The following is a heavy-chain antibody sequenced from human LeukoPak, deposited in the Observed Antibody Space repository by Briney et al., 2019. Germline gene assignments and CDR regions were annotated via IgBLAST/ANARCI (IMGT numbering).Heavy chain of an antibody. V-gene: IGHV4-30-4*08. CDR1: GGSISSGDYY. Sequence: SQTLSLTCTVSGGSISSGDYYWSWIRQPPGKGLEWIGYISYSGSTYYNPSLKSRVTISLDTSKNQFSLKLSSVTAADTAVYYCARAVDYYGSGSYYKRWFDAWGQGTLVTVSS. CDR2: ISYSGST. CDR3: ARAVDYYGSGSYYKRWFDA. J-gene: IGHJ5*02. D-gene: IGHD3-10*01.